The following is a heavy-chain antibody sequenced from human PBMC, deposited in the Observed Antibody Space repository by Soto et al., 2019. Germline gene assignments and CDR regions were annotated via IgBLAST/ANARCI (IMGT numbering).Heavy chain of an antibody. Sequence: PGGSLRLSCAVSGFSFGTYTVNWVRQAPGMGLEWVSGLSDSVGTTHYAYSVKGRFTISRDKSKKTLYLQMNNLRAEDTAVYYCAKHLIGGRLQSPFDPWGQGTQVTVSS. CDR2: LSDSVGTT. J-gene: IGHJ5*02. CDR1: GFSFGTYT. CDR3: AKHLIGGRLQSPFDP. V-gene: IGHV3-23*01. D-gene: IGHD3-22*01.